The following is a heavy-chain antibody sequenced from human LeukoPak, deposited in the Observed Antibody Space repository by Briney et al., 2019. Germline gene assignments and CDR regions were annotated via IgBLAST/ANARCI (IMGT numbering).Heavy chain of an antibody. J-gene: IGHJ5*01. D-gene: IGHD1-1*01. V-gene: IGHV4-59*01. CDR3: ARDHLATTVITGIKGFDS. CDR2: ISYTGHT. Sequence: SETPSLTCTVSGGSISPYFWSWIRQSPGKGLDWIGYISYTGHTNYNPSLRGRVTISVDTSKNQLSLKLTSVTAADTGVYYCARDHLATTVITGIKGFDSWRPVTLVTVSS. CDR1: GGSISPYF.